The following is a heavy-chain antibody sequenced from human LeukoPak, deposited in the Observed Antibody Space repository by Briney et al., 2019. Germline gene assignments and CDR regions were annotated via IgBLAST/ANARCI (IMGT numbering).Heavy chain of an antibody. CDR2: IYTSGST. CDR3: ASEAVAGNDY. Sequence: SSETLSLTCTVSGGSISSYYWSWIRQPAEKGLEWIGRIYTSGSTNYNPSLKSRVTMSVDTSKNQFSLKLSSVTAADTAVYYCASEAVAGNDYWGQGTLVTASS. CDR1: GGSISSYY. V-gene: IGHV4-4*07. D-gene: IGHD6-19*01. J-gene: IGHJ4*02.